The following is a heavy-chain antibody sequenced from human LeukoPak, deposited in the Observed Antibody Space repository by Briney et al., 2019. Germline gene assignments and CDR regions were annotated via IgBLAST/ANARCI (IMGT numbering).Heavy chain of an antibody. J-gene: IGHJ5*02. V-gene: IGHV4-61*08. Sequence: SETLSLTCSVPGGSVSSGGYYWSWIRQPPEKGLEWIGYIYYNGNTNYNPSLKSRVTISVDTSKNQFSLKLSSVTAADTAVYYCAREPLRAESRWFDPWGQGILVTVSS. CDR3: AREPLRAESRWFDP. CDR1: GGSVSSGGYY. CDR2: IYYNGNT. D-gene: IGHD1-26*01.